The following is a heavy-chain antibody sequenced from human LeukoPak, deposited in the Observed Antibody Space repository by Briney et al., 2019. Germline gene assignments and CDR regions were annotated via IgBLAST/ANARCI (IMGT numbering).Heavy chain of an antibody. CDR2: ISGSGGST. D-gene: IGHD1-26*01. CDR1: GFTFSSYV. J-gene: IGHJ4*01. CDR3: AKPSGSGVDY. Sequence: GGSLRLSCAVSGFTFSSYVMSWVRQAPGKGLEWVSAISGSGGSTYYADSVKGRFTISRDNSKNTLYLQMNSVRSEDTALYYCAKPSGSGVDYWGQGPRVTVSS. V-gene: IGHV3-23*01.